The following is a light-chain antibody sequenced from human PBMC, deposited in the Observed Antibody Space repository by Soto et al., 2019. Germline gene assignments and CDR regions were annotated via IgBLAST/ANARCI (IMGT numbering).Light chain of an antibody. CDR2: GAS. J-gene: IGKJ2*01. Sequence: EIVMTQSPATVSVSPGERATLFCRASQSISTNLAWYQQKHGQPPTLLIYGASTRAAGVPARFSGSGSETEFTLTINSLQSEDVAVYYCQQFHAWPPFTFGQGTKVEVK. CDR3: QQFHAWPPFT. CDR1: QSISTN. V-gene: IGKV3-15*01.